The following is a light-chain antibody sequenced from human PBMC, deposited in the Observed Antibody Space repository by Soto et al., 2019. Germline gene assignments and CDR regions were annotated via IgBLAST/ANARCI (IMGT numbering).Light chain of an antibody. Sequence: EIMLTQSPGTLSLSPGESATLSCRASQSVSSSFLAWYQQKPGQAPRLLIYGASIRATGIPDRFSGSGSGTDFTLTISRLEPEDFAMYFCQHYGTSLWTFGQGTKVEIK. CDR1: QSVSSSF. CDR3: QHYGTSLWT. CDR2: GAS. V-gene: IGKV3-20*01. J-gene: IGKJ1*01.